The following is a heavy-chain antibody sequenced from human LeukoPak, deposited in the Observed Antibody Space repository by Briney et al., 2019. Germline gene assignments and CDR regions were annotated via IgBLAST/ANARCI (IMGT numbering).Heavy chain of an antibody. CDR3: ARDIKTVGGYYYDY. V-gene: IGHV4-4*07. Sequence: SETLSLTCTVPGGSISSYYWSWIRQPAGKGLEWIGRIYTSGSTNYNPSLKSRVTMSVDTSKNQFSLKLSSVTAADTAVYYCARDIKTVGGYYYDYWGQGTLVTVSS. J-gene: IGHJ4*02. CDR1: GGSISSYY. CDR2: IYTSGST. D-gene: IGHD3-3*01.